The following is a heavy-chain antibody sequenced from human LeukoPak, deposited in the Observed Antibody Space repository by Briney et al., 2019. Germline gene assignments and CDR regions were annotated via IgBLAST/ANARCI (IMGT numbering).Heavy chain of an antibody. CDR2: GSHDGRNK. V-gene: IGHV3-30*18. J-gene: IGHJ4*02. CDR3: AKDRDSSAWSFFDF. CDR1: GFTFRNYA. Sequence: GRSLSLTCVASGFTFRNYAMHWDRQAPGKEMELVAVGSHDGRNKIYGDSVTGRFTISRDNSKNPVYLRMDNLRPEDTAVYYCAKDRDSSAWSFFDFWGQGTLVTVSS. D-gene: IGHD6-13*01.